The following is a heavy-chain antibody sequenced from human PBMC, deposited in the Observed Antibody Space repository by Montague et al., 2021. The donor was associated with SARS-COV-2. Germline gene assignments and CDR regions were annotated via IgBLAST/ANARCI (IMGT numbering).Heavy chain of an antibody. D-gene: IGHD3-10*01. V-gene: IGHV3-30-3*01. CDR2: ISYDGSNK. CDR3: AREGLSGSYYGFLDY. Sequence: SLRLSCAASGITFSSYAMHWVRQASGKGLEWVAVISYDGSNKYYADPVKGRFTISRDNSKNTLYLQMNSLRAEDTAVYYCAREGLSGSYYGFLDYWGQGNLVTVSS. CDR1: GITFSSYA. J-gene: IGHJ4*02.